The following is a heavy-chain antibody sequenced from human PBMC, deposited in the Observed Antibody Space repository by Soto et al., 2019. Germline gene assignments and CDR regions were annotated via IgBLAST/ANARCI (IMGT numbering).Heavy chain of an antibody. D-gene: IGHD5-12*01. Sequence: QITLKESGPPLVKPTQTLTLTCTFSGFSLSTSGVGVGWIRQPPGKALEWLALIYWNDDKRYSPPLKCRLTITQYASKNQLVLTMTSMDPVDTATYYCAHREWLDRFDYWGQGTLVTFSS. CDR2: IYWNDDK. V-gene: IGHV2-5*01. CDR3: AHREWLDRFDY. J-gene: IGHJ4*02. CDR1: GFSLSTSGVG.